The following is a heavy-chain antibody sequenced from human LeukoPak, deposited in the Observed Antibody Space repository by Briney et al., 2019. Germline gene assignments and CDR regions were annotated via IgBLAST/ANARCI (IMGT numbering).Heavy chain of an antibody. Sequence: GGSLRLSCSASGFTFSNYGLTWGRHAPGEELEWVSAIGAGGSTYYADSVRGRFTLSRDNSKNALFLQMNSLRADDTAIYYCLRGITSPDYGGQGTLVTVS. D-gene: IGHD1-14*01. CDR3: LRGITSPDY. J-gene: IGHJ4*02. CDR2: IGAGGST. V-gene: IGHV3-23*01. CDR1: GFTFSNYG.